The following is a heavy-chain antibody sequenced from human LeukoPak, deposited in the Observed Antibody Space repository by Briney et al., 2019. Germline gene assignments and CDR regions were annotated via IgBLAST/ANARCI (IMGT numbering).Heavy chain of an antibody. Sequence: ASVKVSCKASRYTFTGQYLHWVRHAPGQGLEWMGWINPNSDDTNYAQKFQGRVTLTRDTAISTAYMELSRLRTDDTAVYYCATGSGTYSPDYWGQGTLVTVSS. V-gene: IGHV1-2*02. J-gene: IGHJ4*02. D-gene: IGHD3-10*01. CDR3: ATGSGTYSPDY. CDR2: INPNSDDT. CDR1: RYTFTGQY.